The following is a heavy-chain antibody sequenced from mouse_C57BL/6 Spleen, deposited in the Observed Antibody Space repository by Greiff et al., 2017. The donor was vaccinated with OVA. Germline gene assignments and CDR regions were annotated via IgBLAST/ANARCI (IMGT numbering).Heavy chain of an antibody. V-gene: IGHV1-82*01. CDR3: ARLEVDWYFDV. CDR1: GYAFSSSW. D-gene: IGHD1-1*02. J-gene: IGHJ1*03. CDR2: IYPGDGDT. Sequence: VKLMESGPELVKPGASVKISCKASGYAFSSSWMNWVKQRPGKGLEWIGRIYPGDGDTNYNGKFKGKATLTADKSSSPAYMQLSSLTSEDSAVYFCARLEVDWYFDVWGTGTTVTVSS.